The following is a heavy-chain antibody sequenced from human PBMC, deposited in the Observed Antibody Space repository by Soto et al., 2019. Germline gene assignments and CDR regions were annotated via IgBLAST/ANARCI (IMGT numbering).Heavy chain of an antibody. V-gene: IGHV3-13*01. D-gene: IGHD6-6*01. CDR2: IGTAGDT. CDR3: ARGQPYSSSSPDYYYYYGMDV. CDR1: GFTFSSYD. Sequence: GGSLRLSCAASGFTFSSYDMHWVRQATGKGLEWVSAIGTAGDTYYPGSVKGRFTISRENAKNSLYLQMNSLRAEDTAVYYCARGQPYSSSSPDYYYYYGMDVWGQGTTVTVSS. J-gene: IGHJ6*02.